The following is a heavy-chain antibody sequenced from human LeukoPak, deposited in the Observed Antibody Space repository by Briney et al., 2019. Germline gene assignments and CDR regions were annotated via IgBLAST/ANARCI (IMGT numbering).Heavy chain of an antibody. CDR3: TRSESGTYKGGFDF. D-gene: IGHD1-26*01. CDR1: GFTFSDYE. CDR2: IRSKTYGGTG. Sequence: GGSLRLSCAASGFTFSDYEMNWFRQAPGKGLEWVGFIRSKTYGGTGEYAASVKGRFTISRDDSKSIAHLQMNSLKTEDTAVYYCTRSESGTYKGGFDFWGQGTLVTVSS. V-gene: IGHV3-49*03. J-gene: IGHJ4*02.